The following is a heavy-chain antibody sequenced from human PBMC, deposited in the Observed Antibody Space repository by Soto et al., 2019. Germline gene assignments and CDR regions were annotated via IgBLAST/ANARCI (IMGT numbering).Heavy chain of an antibody. CDR2: IYYSGST. Sequence: PSETLSLTCAVSGYSISSGYYWGWIRQPPGKGLEWIGSIYYSGSTYYNPSPKSRVTISVDTSKNQFSLKLSSVTAADTAVYYCARHEVGHPHDYWGQGTLVTVSS. D-gene: IGHD1-26*01. V-gene: IGHV4-38-2*01. J-gene: IGHJ4*02. CDR1: GYSISSGYY. CDR3: ARHEVGHPHDY.